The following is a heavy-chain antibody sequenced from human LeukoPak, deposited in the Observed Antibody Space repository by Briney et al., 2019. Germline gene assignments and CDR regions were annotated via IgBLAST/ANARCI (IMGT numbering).Heavy chain of an antibody. Sequence: SETLSLTCAVYGGSFSGYYWSWIRQPPGKGLEWIGEINHSGSTNYNPSLKSRVTISVDTSKNQFSLKLSSVTAADTAVYYCARASWFGEFDYWGQGTLVTVSS. CDR1: GGSFSGYY. CDR2: INHSGST. CDR3: ARASWFGEFDY. J-gene: IGHJ4*02. V-gene: IGHV4-34*01. D-gene: IGHD3-10*01.